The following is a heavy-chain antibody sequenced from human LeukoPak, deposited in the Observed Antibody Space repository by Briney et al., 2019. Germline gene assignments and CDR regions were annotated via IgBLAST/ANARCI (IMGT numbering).Heavy chain of an antibody. Sequence: RASVKVSCKASGYTFTGYYMHWVRQAPGQGLEWMGWINPNSGYTRYEQKLQGRVTMTTDTSITTAYMELSRPRSDDTAVYYCARDPTFDYWGQGTLLTVSS. J-gene: IGHJ4*02. CDR1: GYTFTGYY. V-gene: IGHV1-2*02. CDR2: INPNSGYT. CDR3: ARDPTFDY.